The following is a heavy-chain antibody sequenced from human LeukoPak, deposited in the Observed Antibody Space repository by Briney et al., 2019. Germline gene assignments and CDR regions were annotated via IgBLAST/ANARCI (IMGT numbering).Heavy chain of an antibody. CDR2: ISSTSDYI. J-gene: IGHJ4*02. V-gene: IGHV3-21*01. D-gene: IGHD2-15*01. CDR1: GFTFSTSA. CDR3: ARAVVAPGGAPYFDY. Sequence: PGGSLRLSCAASGFTFSTSAMSWVRQAPGKGLEWVPSISSTSDYIFYADSVKGRFTISRDNAKNSLYLQINSLRAEDTAVFYCARAVVAPGGAPYFDYWGQGTLVTVSS.